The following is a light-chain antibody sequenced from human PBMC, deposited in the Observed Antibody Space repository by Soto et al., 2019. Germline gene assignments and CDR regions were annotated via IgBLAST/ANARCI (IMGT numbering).Light chain of an antibody. J-gene: IGKJ1*01. CDR1: QSISTW. Sequence: DIQMTQSPSTLSASVGDRVTITCRASQSISTWLAWYQQKPGKAPNLLIYDASSLESGTPSRFSGSGSGTEFTLTISSLQPDDFATDYCQQYDGYPWTFGQGTKVEIK. CDR2: DAS. CDR3: QQYDGYPWT. V-gene: IGKV1-5*01.